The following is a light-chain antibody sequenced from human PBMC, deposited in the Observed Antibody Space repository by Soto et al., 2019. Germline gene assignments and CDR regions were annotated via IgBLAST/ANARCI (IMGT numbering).Light chain of an antibody. CDR3: QLYGSSSSWT. J-gene: IGKJ1*01. V-gene: IGKV3-20*01. Sequence: EIVLTQSPGTLSLSPGGRATLSCRASQSVSSNYLAWYQQKPGQAPRLLIYGASSRATGIPDRFSGSGSGTDFTLTINRLEPDDFAVYYCQLYGSSSSWTFGQGTKVDIK. CDR1: QSVSSNY. CDR2: GAS.